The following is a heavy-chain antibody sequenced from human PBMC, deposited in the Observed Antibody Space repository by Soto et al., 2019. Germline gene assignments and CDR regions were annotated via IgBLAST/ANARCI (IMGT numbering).Heavy chain of an antibody. CDR3: AKKVSGAGDTSNLHY. CDR1: GFTFSSYA. J-gene: IGHJ4*02. V-gene: IGHV3-23*01. D-gene: IGHD3-10*02. CDR2: LSGSGTST. Sequence: GGSLSLSCAASGFTFSSYAMSWVRQAPGKGLEWVSALSGSGTSTYYAGSVKGRFTISRDNSKNTLYLQMNSLRAEDTAVYYCAKKVSGAGDTSNLHYWGQGTRVTVSS.